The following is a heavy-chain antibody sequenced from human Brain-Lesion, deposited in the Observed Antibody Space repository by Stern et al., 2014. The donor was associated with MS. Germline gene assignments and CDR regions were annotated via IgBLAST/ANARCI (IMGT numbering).Heavy chain of an antibody. V-gene: IGHV4-39*01. CDR3: AGEEDIRYCSGGSCTGNWFDP. CDR1: GGSVSSTSYA. CDR2: IYYSGNT. J-gene: IGHJ5*02. D-gene: IGHD2-15*01. Sequence: QLVESGPGLVKPSETLSLTCTVAGGSVSSTSYAWAWIRQPPGKGLEWIGTIYYSGNTYYSPSLKSRLTISLDTSKNQFSRQRGSVTAADTAVYYCAGEEDIRYCSGGSCTGNWFDPWGQGTLVTVSS.